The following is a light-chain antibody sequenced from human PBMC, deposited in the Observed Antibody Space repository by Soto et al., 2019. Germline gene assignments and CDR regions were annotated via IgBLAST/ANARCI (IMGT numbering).Light chain of an antibody. CDR1: QSVSRNF. CDR3: QQYGTSPPVT. Sequence: EIVLTQSPGTLSLSPGERATVSCRASQSVSRNFLTWHQQKPGQAPRLLIYAASSRATGIPDRFSGSGSGTDFTLTISRLEPEDFAVYYCQQYGTSPPVTFGGGTKVEIK. V-gene: IGKV3-20*01. J-gene: IGKJ4*01. CDR2: AAS.